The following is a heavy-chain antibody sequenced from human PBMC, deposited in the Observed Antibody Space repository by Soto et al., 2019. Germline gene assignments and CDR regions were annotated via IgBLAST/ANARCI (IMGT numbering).Heavy chain of an antibody. J-gene: IGHJ5*02. CDR3: ALSSSSRGWFDP. D-gene: IGHD6-13*01. Sequence: QVQLQESGPGLVKPSQTLSLTCTVSGGSISSGGYYWSWIRQHPGKGLEWIGYIYYSGSTYYNPSLKSRVTLSVDTSKNQFSLKLSSVTAADTAVYYCALSSSSRGWFDPWGQGTLVTVSS. CDR2: IYYSGST. V-gene: IGHV4-31*03. CDR1: GGSISSGGYY.